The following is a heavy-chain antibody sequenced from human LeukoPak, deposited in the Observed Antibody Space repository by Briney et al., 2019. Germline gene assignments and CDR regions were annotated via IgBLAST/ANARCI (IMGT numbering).Heavy chain of an antibody. CDR3: AKGELGLWFDY. J-gene: IGHJ4*02. Sequence: GGSLRLSCAASRFTFRSYGMHWVRQAPGKGLEWVALISYDGSNKYYADSVKGRFTISRDNSKNTLYLQMNSLRAEDTAVYYCAKGELGLWFDYWGQGTLVTVSS. CDR2: ISYDGSNK. D-gene: IGHD5-18*01. CDR1: RFTFRSYG. V-gene: IGHV3-30*18.